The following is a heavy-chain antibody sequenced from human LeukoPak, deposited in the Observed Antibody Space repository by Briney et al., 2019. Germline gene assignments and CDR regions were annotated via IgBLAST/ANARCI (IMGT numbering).Heavy chain of an antibody. J-gene: IGHJ5*01. CDR2: ISAYNGNT. CDR3: AREGKVGTTNPWFDS. V-gene: IGHV1-18*04. CDR1: GYTFTSYY. Sequence: ASVKVSCKASGYTFTSYYMHWVRQAPGQGLEWMGWISAYNGNTNYAQNFQGRLTMTTDTSTSTAYMELRSLRSDDTAVYYCAREGKVGTTNPWFDSWGQGTLVTVSS. D-gene: IGHD1-26*01.